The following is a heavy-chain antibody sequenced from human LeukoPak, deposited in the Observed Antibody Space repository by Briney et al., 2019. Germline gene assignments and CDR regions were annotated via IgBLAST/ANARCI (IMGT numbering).Heavy chain of an antibody. J-gene: IGHJ4*02. CDR1: GDSVSSGNYY. Sequence: SETLPLTCTVSGDSVSSGNYYWSWIRQPPGKGLEWIGYIYYSGSTKYNPSLKSRVTISVDTSKNQFSLKLSSVTAADTAVYYCARDAKNDYVWGSYLWGQGTLVTVSS. V-gene: IGHV4-61*01. CDR2: IYYSGST. CDR3: ARDAKNDYVWGSYL. D-gene: IGHD3-16*02.